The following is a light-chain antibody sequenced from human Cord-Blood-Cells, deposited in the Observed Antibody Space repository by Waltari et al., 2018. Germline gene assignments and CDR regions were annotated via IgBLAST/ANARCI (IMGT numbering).Light chain of an antibody. CDR2: GKN. CDR1: SLRIYY. V-gene: IGLV3-19*01. Sequence: SSELTQDPAVSVALGQIVRITCQGDSLRIYYASWYQQKPGQAPVLVIYGKNHRPPGIPDRFSGSSSGKTASLTITGAQAEDEADYYCNSRDSSGNHVVFGGGTKLTVL. CDR3: NSRDSSGNHVV. J-gene: IGLJ2*01.